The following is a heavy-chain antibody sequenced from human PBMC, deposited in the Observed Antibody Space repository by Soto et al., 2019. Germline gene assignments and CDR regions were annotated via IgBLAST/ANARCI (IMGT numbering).Heavy chain of an antibody. CDR2: ISYDGSNK. V-gene: IGHV3-30*18. CDR1: GFTFSSYG. CDR3: AKSRVYSSSWYVEYYGMDV. D-gene: IGHD6-13*01. J-gene: IGHJ6*01. Sequence: GGSLRLSCAASGFTFSSYGMHWVRQAPGKGLEWVAVISYDGSNKYYADSVKGRFTISRDNSKNTLYLQMNSLRAEDTAVYYCAKSRVYSSSWYVEYYGMDVWGQGTTVTVSS.